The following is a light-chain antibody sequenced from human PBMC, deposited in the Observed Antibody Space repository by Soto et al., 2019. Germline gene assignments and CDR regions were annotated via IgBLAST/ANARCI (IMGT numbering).Light chain of an antibody. CDR2: AVS. V-gene: IGKV1-39*01. CDR3: QQSYNRLWT. CDR1: QSISSY. J-gene: IGKJ1*01. Sequence: DILLTQSPASLSASLGDRVTISCRASQSISSYLNWYQQKPGKAPKLLIYAVSNLQSGIPSRFSGSGSGTDFTLTISSLQPEDFATYYCQQSYNRLWTFGQGTKVDIK.